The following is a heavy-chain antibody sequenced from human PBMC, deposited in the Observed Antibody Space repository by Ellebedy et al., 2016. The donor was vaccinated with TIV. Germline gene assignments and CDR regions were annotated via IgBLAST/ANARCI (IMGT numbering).Heavy chain of an antibody. J-gene: IGHJ6*02. D-gene: IGHD5-12*01. CDR2: IKQDGSEK. V-gene: IGHV3-7*01. Sequence: GESLKISCAASGFTFSSYWMSSDRLAPGMGLEWVANIKQDGSEKYYLDSVKGRFTISRDNAKNSLYLQMNSLRGEDKAVYYSARDGYWGYSGYDLKYGMDVWGQGTTVTVSS. CDR1: GFTFSSYW. CDR3: ARDGYWGYSGYDLKYGMDV.